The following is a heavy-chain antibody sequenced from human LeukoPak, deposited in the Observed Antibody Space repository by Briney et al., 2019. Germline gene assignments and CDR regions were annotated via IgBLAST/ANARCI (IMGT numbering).Heavy chain of an antibody. Sequence: ASVKVSCKASGYTFTGYYMHWVRQAPGQGLEWMGWINPNSGGTNYAQKLQGRVTMTTVTSTSTAYMELRSLISDDTAVYYCARDLYSRRMDYYGSGSFFAYWGQGTLVTVSS. V-gene: IGHV1-2*02. CDR1: GYTFTGYY. CDR3: ARDLYSRRMDYYGSGSFFAY. CDR2: INPNSGGT. D-gene: IGHD3-10*01. J-gene: IGHJ4*02.